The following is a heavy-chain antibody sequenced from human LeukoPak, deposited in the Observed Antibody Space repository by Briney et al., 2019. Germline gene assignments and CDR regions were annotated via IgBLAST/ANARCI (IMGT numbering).Heavy chain of an antibody. CDR3: ASEVGASGDY. Sequence: LSLTCTVSGGSISSSSYYWGWIRQPPGKGLEWVSYISSSGSTIYYADSVKGRFTISRDNAKNSLYLQMNSLRAEDTAVYYCASEVGASGDYWGQGTLVTVSS. D-gene: IGHD1-26*01. J-gene: IGHJ4*02. V-gene: IGHV3-11*04. CDR1: GGSISSSSYY. CDR2: ISSSGSTI.